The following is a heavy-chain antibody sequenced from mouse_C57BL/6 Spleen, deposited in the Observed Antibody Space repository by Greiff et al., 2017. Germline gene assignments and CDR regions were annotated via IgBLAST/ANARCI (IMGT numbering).Heavy chain of an antibody. Sequence: QVQLQQSGAELVRPGTSVKVSCKASGYAFTNYLIEWVKQRPGQGLEWIGVINPGSGGTNYNEKFKGKATMTADKSSSTAYMQLSSLTSEDSAVYGCARSGFISTVVATDYWGQGTTLTVSS. CDR3: ARSGFISTVVATDY. CDR1: GYAFTNYL. D-gene: IGHD1-1*01. J-gene: IGHJ2*01. V-gene: IGHV1-54*01. CDR2: INPGSGGT.